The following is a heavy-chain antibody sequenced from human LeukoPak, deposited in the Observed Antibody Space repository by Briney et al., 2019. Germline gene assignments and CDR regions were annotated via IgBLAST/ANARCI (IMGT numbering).Heavy chain of an antibody. CDR3: ARPKRWLPGAFDI. CDR1: GGSISSSSYY. V-gene: IGHV4-39*01. CDR2: IYYSGST. J-gene: IGHJ3*02. D-gene: IGHD5-24*01. Sequence: SETLSLTCTVSGGSISSSSYYWGWIRQPPGKGLEWIGSIYYSGSTYYNPSLKSRVTISVDTSKNQFSLKLSSATAADTAVYYCARPKRWLPGAFDIWGQGTMVTVSS.